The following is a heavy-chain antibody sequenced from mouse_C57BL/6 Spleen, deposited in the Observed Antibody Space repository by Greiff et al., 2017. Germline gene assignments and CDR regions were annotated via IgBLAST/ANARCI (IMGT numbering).Heavy chain of an antibody. V-gene: IGHV2-2*01. CDR2: IWSGGST. D-gene: IGHD1-1*01. CDR3: ARGIYYYGSSSLWYFDV. CDR1: GFSLTSYG. Sequence: QVQLKESGPGLVQPSQSLSITCTVSGFSLTSYGVHWVRQSPGKGLEWLGVIWSGGSTDYNAAFISRLSISKDNSKSQVFFKMNSLQADDTAIYYCARGIYYYGSSSLWYFDVWGTGTTVTVSS. J-gene: IGHJ1*03.